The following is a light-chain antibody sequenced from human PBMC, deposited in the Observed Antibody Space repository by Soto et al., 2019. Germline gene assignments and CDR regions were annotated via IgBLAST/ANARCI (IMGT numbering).Light chain of an antibody. CDR3: QQSFTSPYT. J-gene: IGKJ2*01. Sequence: DIQMTQSPSSLSASVGDRVTITCRASQKISIYLNWYQQKPGKAPKLLIYATSRLQTGVPSTFSGTGYETDFTLTISSLQPEDFATYYCQQSFTSPYTFGQGTTVEIK. V-gene: IGKV1-39*01. CDR2: ATS. CDR1: QKISIY.